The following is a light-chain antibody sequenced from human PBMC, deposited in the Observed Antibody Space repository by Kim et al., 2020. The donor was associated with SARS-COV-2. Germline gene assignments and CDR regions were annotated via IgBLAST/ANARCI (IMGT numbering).Light chain of an antibody. Sequence: ELTQPPSVSVSPGQTASITCSGDKLGDKYACWYQQKPGQSPVLVIYQDSKRPSGIPERFSGSNSGNTATLTISGTQAMDEADYYCQAWDSSTGVVFGG. J-gene: IGLJ2*01. CDR3: QAWDSSTGVV. V-gene: IGLV3-1*01. CDR2: QDS. CDR1: KLGDKY.